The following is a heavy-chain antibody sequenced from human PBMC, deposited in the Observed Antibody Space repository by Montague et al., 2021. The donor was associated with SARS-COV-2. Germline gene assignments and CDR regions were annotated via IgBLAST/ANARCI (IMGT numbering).Heavy chain of an antibody. Sequence: SETLSLTCTVSGGSISNYYWSWIRQPPGKGLEWIGYIYYSGSTNYNPSLKSRVTISVDTSKSQFSLELSSVTAADTAVYYCARVQPGYYYGLGVSAHFDYWGQGTLVTVSP. D-gene: IGHD3-10*01. CDR3: ARVQPGYYYGLGVSAHFDY. CDR2: IYYSGST. CDR1: GGSISNYY. J-gene: IGHJ4*02. V-gene: IGHV4-59*01.